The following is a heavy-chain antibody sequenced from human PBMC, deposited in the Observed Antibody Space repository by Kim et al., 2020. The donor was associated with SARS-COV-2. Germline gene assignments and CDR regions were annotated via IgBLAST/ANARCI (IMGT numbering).Heavy chain of an antibody. D-gene: IGHD2-21*02. J-gene: IGHJ3*02. CDR2: IGTAGDT. CDR1: GFTFSSYD. CDR3: ARGGDGVVVTAIGAFDI. V-gene: IGHV3-13*01. Sequence: GGSLRLSCAASGFTFSSYDMHWVRQATGKGLEWVSAIGTAGDTYYPGSVKGRFTISRENAKNSLYLQMNSLRAGDTAVYYCARGGDGVVVTAIGAFDIWGQGTMVTVSS.